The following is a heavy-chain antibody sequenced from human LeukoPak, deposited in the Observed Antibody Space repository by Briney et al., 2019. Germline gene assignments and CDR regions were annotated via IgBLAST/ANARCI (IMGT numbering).Heavy chain of an antibody. CDR2: ISYDGSNK. V-gene: IGHV3-30*03. D-gene: IGHD3-22*01. Sequence: PGRSLRLSCAASGFTFSSYGMHWVRQAPGKGLEWVAVISYDGSNKYYADSVKGRFTISGDNSKNTLYLQMNSLRAEDTAVYYCARSYYYDSSGYYDTFSSFDYWGQGTLVTVSS. CDR1: GFTFSSYG. J-gene: IGHJ4*02. CDR3: ARSYYYDSSGYYDTFSSFDY.